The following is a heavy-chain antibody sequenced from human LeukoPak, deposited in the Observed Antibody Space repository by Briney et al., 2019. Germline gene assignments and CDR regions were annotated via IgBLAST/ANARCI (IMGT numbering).Heavy chain of an antibody. CDR3: ARLGTYWSNYYFEY. J-gene: IGHJ4*02. Sequence: GESLKISCQGSGYSFTTYWIGWVRQMPGKGLECMGIIYPGDSDTRYSPSFQGQVTISADKSINIAYLQWSSLKASDTAMYYCARLGTYWSNYYFEYWGQGTLVTVSS. V-gene: IGHV5-51*01. CDR2: IYPGDSDT. D-gene: IGHD3-10*01. CDR1: GYSFTTYW.